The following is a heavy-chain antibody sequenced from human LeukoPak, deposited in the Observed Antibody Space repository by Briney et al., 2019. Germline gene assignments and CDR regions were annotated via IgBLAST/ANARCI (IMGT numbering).Heavy chain of an antibody. Sequence: GASVKVSCKASGYTFTDYYVHWVRQAPGQGLEWMGRVNPNSGGTNYAQKFQGRVTMTRDTSISTAYMELRRLRSDDTAVYYCAREAYSGNGEFDFWGQGTLVTVSS. CDR1: GYTFTDYY. J-gene: IGHJ4*02. D-gene: IGHD5-12*01. CDR3: AREAYSGNGEFDF. CDR2: VNPNSGGT. V-gene: IGHV1-2*06.